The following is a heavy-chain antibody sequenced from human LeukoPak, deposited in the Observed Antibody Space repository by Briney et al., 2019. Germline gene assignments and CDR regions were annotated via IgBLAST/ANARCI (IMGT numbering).Heavy chain of an antibody. CDR2: ISYDGSNK. CDR1: GFTFSSYA. CDR3: ARGIAVAGPEGYMDV. Sequence: PGRSLRLSCAASGFTFSSYAMHWVRQAPGKGLEWVAVISYDGSNKYYADSVKGRFTISRDNSKNTLYLQMNSLRAEDTAVYYCARGIAVAGPEGYMDVWGKGTTVTISS. J-gene: IGHJ6*03. D-gene: IGHD6-19*01. V-gene: IGHV3-30*04.